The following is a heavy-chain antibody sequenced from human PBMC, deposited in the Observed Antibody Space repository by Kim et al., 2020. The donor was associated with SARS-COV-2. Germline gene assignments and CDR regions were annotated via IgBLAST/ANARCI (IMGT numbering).Heavy chain of an antibody. CDR2: ISYDGSNK. J-gene: IGHJ4*02. Sequence: GGSLRLSCAASGFTFSSYAMHWVRQAPGKGLEWVAVISYDGSNKYYADSVKGRFTISRDNSKNTLYLQMNSLRAEDTAVYYCARDPPAPLQNLWGQGTLVTVSS. CDR3: ARDPPAPLQNL. CDR1: GFTFSSYA. V-gene: IGHV3-30-3*01.